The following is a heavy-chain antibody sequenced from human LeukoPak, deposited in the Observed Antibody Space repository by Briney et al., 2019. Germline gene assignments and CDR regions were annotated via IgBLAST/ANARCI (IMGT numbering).Heavy chain of an antibody. Sequence: ASVKVSCKASGYTFTSYGISWVRQAPGQGLEWMGWISAYNGNTNYAQKLQGRVTMTTDTSTSTAYMELRSLRSDDTAVYYCTRNQWLEIFHYYGMDVWGQGTTVTVSS. V-gene: IGHV1-18*01. D-gene: IGHD6-19*01. CDR2: ISAYNGNT. CDR1: GYTFTSYG. CDR3: TRNQWLEIFHYYGMDV. J-gene: IGHJ6*02.